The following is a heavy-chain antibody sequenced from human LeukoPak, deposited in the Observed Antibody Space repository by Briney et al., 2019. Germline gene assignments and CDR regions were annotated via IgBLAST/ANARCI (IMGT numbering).Heavy chain of an antibody. CDR3: ASQIAAAGPDYYYYYGMDV. D-gene: IGHD6-13*01. J-gene: IGHJ6*02. CDR2: IDTSGST. Sequence: SETLSLTCTVSGGSISSGSYYWSWIRQPAGKGLEWIGRIDTSGSTNYNPSLKSRVTISVDTSKNQFSLKLSSVTAADTAVYYCASQIAAAGPDYYYYYGMDVWGQGTTVTVSS. CDR1: GGSISSGSYY. V-gene: IGHV4-61*02.